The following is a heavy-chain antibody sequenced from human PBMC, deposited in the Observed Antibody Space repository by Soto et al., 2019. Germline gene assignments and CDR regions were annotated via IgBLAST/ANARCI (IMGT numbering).Heavy chain of an antibody. CDR3: TKDAKFDDIYTGYFVNDL. Sequence: ASVKVSCKASGYTFTSYAMHWARQAPGQRLEWMGWINTNTGNPTYAQGFTGRFVFSLDTSVSTAYLQICSLKAEDTAVYYCTKDAKFDDIYTGYFVNDLWGQGTPVTVSS. V-gene: IGHV7-4-1*01. CDR1: GYTFTSYA. D-gene: IGHD3-9*01. CDR2: INTNTGNP. J-gene: IGHJ5*02.